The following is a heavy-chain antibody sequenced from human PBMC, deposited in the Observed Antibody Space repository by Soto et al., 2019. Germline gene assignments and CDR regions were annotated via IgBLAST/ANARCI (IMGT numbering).Heavy chain of an antibody. V-gene: IGHV4-31*03. CDR1: GDSLSSGGHY. Sequence: ASETLSLTCTVSGDSLSSGGHYWSWIRQHPGKGLEWIGHIYDSVNTYYSPSLRSRVTISADMSKNQFSLNLRSVTAADTAVYYCARADHRGYFAILTDYWGQGTLVTVSS. CDR2: IYDSVNT. CDR3: ARADHRGYFAILTDY. D-gene: IGHD3-9*01. J-gene: IGHJ4*02.